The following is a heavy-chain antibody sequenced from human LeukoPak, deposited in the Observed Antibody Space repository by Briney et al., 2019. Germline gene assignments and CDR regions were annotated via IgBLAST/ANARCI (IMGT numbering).Heavy chain of an antibody. CDR2: LCCGGST. V-gene: IGHV4-39*02. J-gene: IGHJ4*02. D-gene: IGHD1-20*01. Sequence: SETLSLTCTVSAGSISSSAYYWGWIRQPPGKGLEWIGSLCCGGSTYYSPSLRRPVTMSADTSKNHFPLKLSSVTAADTAIYYCARLNWDDKDYWGQGTLVTVSS. CDR1: AGSISSSAYY. CDR3: ARLNWDDKDY.